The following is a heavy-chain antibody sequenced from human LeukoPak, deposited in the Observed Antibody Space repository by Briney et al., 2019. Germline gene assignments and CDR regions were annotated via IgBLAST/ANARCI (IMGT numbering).Heavy chain of an antibody. V-gene: IGHV3-74*03. Sequence: GGSLRLSCAASGFNFNSYWMHWVRQPPGKGLVWVSRINIDGSTTKDAGSVQGRFTISRDNGKNTLYLQMNSLRAEDTAVYFCAREPLGAGQYYFDSWGQGTLVTVSS. D-gene: IGHD6-19*01. CDR2: INIDGSTT. J-gene: IGHJ4*02. CDR3: AREPLGAGQYYFDS. CDR1: GFNFNSYW.